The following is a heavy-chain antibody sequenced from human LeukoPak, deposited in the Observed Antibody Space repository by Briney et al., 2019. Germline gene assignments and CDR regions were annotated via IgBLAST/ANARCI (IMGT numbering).Heavy chain of an antibody. CDR3: ARDYYDSSGDAFDI. D-gene: IGHD3-22*01. CDR1: GFTFSSYS. J-gene: IGHJ3*02. Sequence: PGGSLRRSCAASGFTFSSYSMNWVRQAPGKGLEWVSYISSSSSTIYYADSVKGRFTISRDNAKNSLYLQMNSLRAEDTVVYYCARDYYDSSGDAFDIWGQGTMVTVSS. CDR2: ISSSSSTI. V-gene: IGHV3-48*01.